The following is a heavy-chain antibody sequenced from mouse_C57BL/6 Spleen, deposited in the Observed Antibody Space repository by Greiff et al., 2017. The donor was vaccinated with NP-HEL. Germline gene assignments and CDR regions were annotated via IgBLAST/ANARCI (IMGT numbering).Heavy chain of an antibody. CDR3: AREGIYYGNQNWYFDV. V-gene: IGHV1-72*01. CDR2: IDPNSGGT. CDR1: GYTFTSYW. J-gene: IGHJ1*03. Sequence: QVHVKQPGAELVKPGASVKLSCKASGYTFTSYWMHWVKQRPGRGLEWIGRIDPNSGGTKYNEKFKSKATLTVDKPSSTAYMQLSSLTSEDSAVYYCAREGIYYGNQNWYFDVWGTGTTVTVSS. D-gene: IGHD2-1*01.